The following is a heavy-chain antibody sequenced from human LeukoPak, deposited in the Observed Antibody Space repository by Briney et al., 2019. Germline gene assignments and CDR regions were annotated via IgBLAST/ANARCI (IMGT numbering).Heavy chain of an antibody. D-gene: IGHD6-13*01. V-gene: IGHV3-48*04. CDR2: IITSSSSI. Sequence: PGGSLRLSCAASGFTFSSYNMNWVRQAPGKGLEWISYIITSSSSIYYADSVKGRFTISRDNAKNSLYMQMNSLRAEDTAVYYCARDYRSSSGRAFDIWGQGTMVTVSS. CDR3: ARDYRSSSGRAFDI. J-gene: IGHJ3*02. CDR1: GFTFSSYN.